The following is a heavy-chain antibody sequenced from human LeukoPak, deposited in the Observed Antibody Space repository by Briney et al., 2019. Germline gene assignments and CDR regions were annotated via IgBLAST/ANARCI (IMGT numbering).Heavy chain of an antibody. CDR2: IHHSGVT. CDR1: GGSISSYY. D-gene: IGHD3-22*01. Sequence: PSETLSLTCTVSGGSISSYYWSWIRQPPGKGLEWIATIHHSGVTYYNPSLKSRVTMSVDTSKNQFSLKLGSVTAASTAVYYCARYTANTAGYSFDFWGQGALVTVSS. CDR3: ARYTANTAGYSFDF. J-gene: IGHJ4*02. V-gene: IGHV4-59*04.